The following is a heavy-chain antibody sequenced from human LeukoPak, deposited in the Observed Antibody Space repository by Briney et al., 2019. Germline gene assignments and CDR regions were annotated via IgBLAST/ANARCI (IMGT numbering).Heavy chain of an antibody. D-gene: IGHD3-3*01. CDR2: MSSSGSAI. CDR1: GFTFSDYY. Sequence: GGSLRLSCAASGFTFSDYYMSWIRQAPGKGLEWVSYMSSSGSAIYYADSVKGRFTISRDNAKNSLYLQMNSLRAEDTAVYYCARVRRYDFWSGYYADYWGQGTLVTVSS. J-gene: IGHJ4*02. V-gene: IGHV3-11*04. CDR3: ARVRRYDFWSGYYADY.